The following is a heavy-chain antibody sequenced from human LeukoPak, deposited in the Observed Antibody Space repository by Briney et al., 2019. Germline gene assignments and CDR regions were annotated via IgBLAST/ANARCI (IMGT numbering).Heavy chain of an antibody. V-gene: IGHV3-21*01. CDR2: ITSTSTYI. D-gene: IGHD6-19*01. CDR1: EFTFSSHG. Sequence: GGSLRLSCVASEFTFSSHGMNWVRQAPGKGLEWVSSITSTSTYIYYGDSVKGRFTTSRDNAKNSLFLQMHSLRAEDTAVYYCARVDNNGLYSEYFDHWGQGTLVTVSS. J-gene: IGHJ1*01. CDR3: ARVDNNGLYSEYFDH.